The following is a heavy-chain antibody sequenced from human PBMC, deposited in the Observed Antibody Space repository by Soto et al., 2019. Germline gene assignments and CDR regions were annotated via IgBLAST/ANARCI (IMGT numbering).Heavy chain of an antibody. Sequence: EVQLLESGGGLVQPGGSLRLSCAASGFTFSSYAMSWVRQAPGKGLEWVSAISGSGGSTYYADSVKGRFTISRDNSKNTLYLQMNSLRAEDTAVYYCAKDRGGSSSAFPYYYYYGMDVWGQGTMVTVSS. J-gene: IGHJ6*02. V-gene: IGHV3-23*01. CDR3: AKDRGGSSSAFPYYYYYGMDV. CDR1: GFTFSSYA. D-gene: IGHD6-6*01. CDR2: ISGSGGST.